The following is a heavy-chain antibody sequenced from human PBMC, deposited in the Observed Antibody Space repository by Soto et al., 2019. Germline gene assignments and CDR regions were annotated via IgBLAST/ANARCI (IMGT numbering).Heavy chain of an antibody. J-gene: IGHJ4*02. CDR2: ISSSGSTI. CDR1: GFTFSSYE. V-gene: IGHV3-48*03. D-gene: IGHD6-19*01. Sequence: GGSPRLSCAASGFTFSSYEMNWVRQAPGKGLEWVSDISSSGSTIYYADSVKGRFTISRDNAKNSLYLQMNSLRAEDTAVSYCARGASGWYGWFVYWGQGTLVTVFS. CDR3: ARGASGWYGWFVY.